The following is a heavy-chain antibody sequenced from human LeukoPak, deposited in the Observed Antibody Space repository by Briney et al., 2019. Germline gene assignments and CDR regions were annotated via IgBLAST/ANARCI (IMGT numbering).Heavy chain of an antibody. J-gene: IGHJ4*02. CDR2: INHSGST. D-gene: IGHD3-3*01. Sequence: SETLSLTCAVYGGSFSGYYWSWIRQPPGKGLEWIGEINHSGSTNYNPSLKSRVTISVDTSKNQFSLKLSSVTAADTAVYYCARGPGFLEWLLSPNFDYWGQGTLVPVSS. CDR1: GGSFSGYY. V-gene: IGHV4-34*01. CDR3: ARGPGFLEWLLSPNFDY.